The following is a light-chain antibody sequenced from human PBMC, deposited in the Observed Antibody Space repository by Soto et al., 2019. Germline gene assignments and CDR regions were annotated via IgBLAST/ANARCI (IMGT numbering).Light chain of an antibody. CDR2: DVS. Sequence: QSALTQPASVSGSLGQSITISCTGTSSDVGGYNYVSWYQQHPGKAPELMIYDVSNRPSGVSNRFSGSKSGNTASLTISGLQAEDEADYYCSSYTSSSTVVFGGGTKVTVL. CDR3: SSYTSSSTVV. J-gene: IGLJ2*01. CDR1: SSDVGGYNY. V-gene: IGLV2-14*01.